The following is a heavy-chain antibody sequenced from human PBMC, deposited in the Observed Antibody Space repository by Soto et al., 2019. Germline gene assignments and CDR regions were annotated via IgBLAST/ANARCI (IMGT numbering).Heavy chain of an antibody. V-gene: IGHV3-74*01. CDR1: GFTFSSHW. CDR2: INSDGSGT. CDR3: ARSYYYYDMDV. J-gene: IGHJ6*02. Sequence: LRLSCAASGFTFSSHWMHWVRQAPGKGLVWVSRINSDGSGTSYADSVKGRFTISRDNAKNTVYLQMTSLRAEDTAVYYCARSYYYYDMDVWGQGTTVTVSS.